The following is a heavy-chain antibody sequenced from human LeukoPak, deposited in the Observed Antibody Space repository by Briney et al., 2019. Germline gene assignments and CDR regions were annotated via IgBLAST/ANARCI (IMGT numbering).Heavy chain of an antibody. CDR1: GFTFGSYS. J-gene: IGHJ4*02. CDR2: VSSSSGTI. V-gene: IGHV3-48*02. CDR3: ARGPNYYDSSGYYGIDY. D-gene: IGHD3-22*01. Sequence: PGGSLRLSCAASGFTFGSYSMNWVRQAPGKGLEWVSYVSSSSGTIFYADSVKGRFTVSRDNAKNSLYLQMNSLRDEDTAVYFCARGPNYYDSSGYYGIDYWGQGTLVTVSS.